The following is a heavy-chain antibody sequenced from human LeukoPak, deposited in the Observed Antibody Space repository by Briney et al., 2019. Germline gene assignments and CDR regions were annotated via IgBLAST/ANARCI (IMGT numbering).Heavy chain of an antibody. D-gene: IGHD3-10*01. Sequence: ASVKVSCKASGYTFTSYYIHWVRQAPGQGLEWMGIINPSGGSTSYAQKFQGRVTMTWDTSTSTVYMELSSLRSEDTAVYYCARVASSGNDAFDIWGQGTMVTVSS. V-gene: IGHV1-46*01. J-gene: IGHJ3*02. CDR2: INPSGGST. CDR3: ARVASSGNDAFDI. CDR1: GYTFTSYY.